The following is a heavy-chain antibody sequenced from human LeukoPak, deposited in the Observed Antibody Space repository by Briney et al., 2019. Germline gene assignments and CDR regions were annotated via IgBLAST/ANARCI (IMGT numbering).Heavy chain of an antibody. Sequence: PAETLSLTCTVSGDSINSYYWSWIRQGKGLEWIGYIYYTGSTNYNSSLKSRVTISVDTSKTYFSLKVTSLTAADTAVYYCARFMVRGVHRAFDIWGQGTMVTVSS. CDR2: IYYTGST. D-gene: IGHD3-10*01. CDR1: GDSINSYY. J-gene: IGHJ3*02. V-gene: IGHV4-59*01. CDR3: ARFMVRGVHRAFDI.